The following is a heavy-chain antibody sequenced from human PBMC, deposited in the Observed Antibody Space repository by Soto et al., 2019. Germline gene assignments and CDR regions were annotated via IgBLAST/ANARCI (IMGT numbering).Heavy chain of an antibody. Sequence: SQTLSLTRNVSGGSISTYYWSWIRQPPGKGLEWIGYIYYRGTTNYNPSLKSRVTISVDTSKNQFSLTLTSVTAADTAVYYCSRERRGGYRYYFDYWCRGTLVTVSS. D-gene: IGHD5-18*01. J-gene: IGHJ4*02. CDR3: SRERRGGYRYYFDY. V-gene: IGHV4-59*01. CDR1: GGSISTYY. CDR2: IYYRGTT.